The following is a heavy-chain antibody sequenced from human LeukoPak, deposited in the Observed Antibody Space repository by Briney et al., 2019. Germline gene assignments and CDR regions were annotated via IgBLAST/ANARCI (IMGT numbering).Heavy chain of an antibody. D-gene: IGHD5-18*01. V-gene: IGHV3-48*03. CDR1: GFTFSSYE. J-gene: IGHJ6*04. CDR2: ISSSGCTI. CDR3: ARIPSGYSYGYNYYYGMDV. Sequence: PGGSLRLSCAASGFTFSSYEMNWVRQAPGKGLEWVSYISSSGCTIYYADSVKGRFTISRDNAKNSLYLQMNSLRAEDTAVYYCARIPSGYSYGYNYYYGMDVWGKGTTVTVSS.